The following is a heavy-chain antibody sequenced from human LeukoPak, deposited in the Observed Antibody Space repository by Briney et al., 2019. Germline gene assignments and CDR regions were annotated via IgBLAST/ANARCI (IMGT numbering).Heavy chain of an antibody. CDR3: ARSGDY. CDR2: ISSSSTI. CDR1: GFTFNRYG. V-gene: IGHV3-48*01. J-gene: IGHJ4*02. Sequence: GGSLRLSCAASGFTFNRYGMNWVRQAPGKGLEWVSYISSSSTIYYADSVKGRFTISRDNAKNSLYLQMNSLRVEDTAVYYCARSGDYWGQGTLATVSS.